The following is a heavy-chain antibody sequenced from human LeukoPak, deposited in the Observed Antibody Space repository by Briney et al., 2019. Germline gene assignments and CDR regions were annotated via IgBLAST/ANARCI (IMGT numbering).Heavy chain of an antibody. J-gene: IGHJ4*02. D-gene: IGHD2-2*01. CDR3: ARGREIVVVPAASLNDF. Sequence: ASVKVSCKASGYSFTNYDINWVRQATGQGLEWMGYMKPNTGDTGYAQKFQGRVTMTRDTSISTAYMELTSLGSEDTAVYYCARGREIVVVPAASLNDFWGQGTLVTVSS. CDR1: GYSFTNYD. V-gene: IGHV1-8*01. CDR2: MKPNTGDT.